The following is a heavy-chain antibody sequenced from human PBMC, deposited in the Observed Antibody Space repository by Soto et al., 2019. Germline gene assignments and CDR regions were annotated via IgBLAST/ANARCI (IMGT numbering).Heavy chain of an antibody. CDR2: IIPISGTA. CDR3: AVGLSVSYYFDY. Sequence: SVKVSCKASGGTFRSYAISWVRQAPGQGLEWMGGIIPISGTANYAQKFQGRVTISADESTSTAQRELSRLRSDDTAVYYCAVGLSVSYYFDYWGQGTLVTVSS. CDR1: GGTFRSYA. D-gene: IGHD1-26*01. V-gene: IGHV1-69*13. J-gene: IGHJ4*02.